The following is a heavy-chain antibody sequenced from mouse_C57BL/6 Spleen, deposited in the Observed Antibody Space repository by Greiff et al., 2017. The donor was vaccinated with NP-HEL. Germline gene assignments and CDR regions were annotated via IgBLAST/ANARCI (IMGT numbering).Heavy chain of an antibody. Sequence: VQLQQPGTELVKPGASVKLSCKASGYTFTSYWMHWVKQRPGQGLEWIGNINPSNGGTNYNEKFKSKATLTVDKSSSTAYMQLSSLTSEDSAVYYCARETGTSGRYFDYWGQGTTLTVSS. CDR1: GYTFTSYW. J-gene: IGHJ2*01. CDR3: ARETGTSGRYFDY. D-gene: IGHD4-1*01. CDR2: INPSNGGT. V-gene: IGHV1-53*01.